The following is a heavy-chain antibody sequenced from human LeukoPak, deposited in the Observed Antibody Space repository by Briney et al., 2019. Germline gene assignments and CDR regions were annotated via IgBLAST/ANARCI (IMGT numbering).Heavy chain of an antibody. V-gene: IGHV3-23*01. D-gene: IGHD2-2*01. CDR2: ISASGHYI. CDR1: GFTFGSFA. J-gene: IGHJ6*03. Sequence: PGGSLRLSYEASGFTFGSFAMSWVRQAPGKGLEWLSGISASGHYIYNADSVKGRFTISRDNSKNTLYIEMNSLRAEDTAVYYCARDGSWGDYQFYFYMDVWGKGTTVTVSS. CDR3: ARDGSWGDYQFYFYMDV.